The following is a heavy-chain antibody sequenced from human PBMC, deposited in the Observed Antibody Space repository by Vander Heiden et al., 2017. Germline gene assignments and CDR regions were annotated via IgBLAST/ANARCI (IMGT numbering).Heavy chain of an antibody. CDR3: AKAAILGGYYYYGMDV. CDR1: GFTFSSFA. CDR2: ISGSGDST. V-gene: IGHV3-23*01. Sequence: EVQLLESGGGLVQPGGSLRLSCAASGFTFSSFAMSWVPQVPGKGREWVSAISGSGDSTSYADSVKGRFTISRDNSKNTLYLQMNSLRAEDTAVYYCAKAAILGGYYYYGMDVWGQGTTVTVSS. J-gene: IGHJ6*02.